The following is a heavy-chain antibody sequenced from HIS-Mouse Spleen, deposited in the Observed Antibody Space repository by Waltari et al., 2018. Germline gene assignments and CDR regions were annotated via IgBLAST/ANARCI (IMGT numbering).Heavy chain of an antibody. D-gene: IGHD6-13*01. CDR3: AREIPYSSSWYDWYFDL. CDR1: GGSSSSSSYY. Sequence: QLQLQESGPGLVKPSETLSLTCTVSGGSSSSSSYYWGWLRQPPGKGLEWIGSSYYSGSTYYNPSLKSRVTISVDTSKNQFSLKLSSVTAADTAVYYCAREIPYSSSWYDWYFDLWGRGTLVTVSS. V-gene: IGHV4-39*07. CDR2: SYYSGST. J-gene: IGHJ2*01.